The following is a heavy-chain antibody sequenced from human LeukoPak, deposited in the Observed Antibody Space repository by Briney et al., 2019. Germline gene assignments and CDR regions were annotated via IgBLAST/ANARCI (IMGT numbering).Heavy chain of an antibody. CDR2: IYWAGDK. CDR3: AHRRYDTSGYFSWYFDY. Sequence: SGPTLANPTQTLTHTCTFSEFSLCTRRPGVNWIHQLPGIALKGIAHIYWAGDKRYSPSLESSLTITKATLKYQVAPAMTDMDPVDTATYYCAHRRYDTSGYFSWYFDYWGQGNLGTVSS. D-gene: IGHD3-22*01. V-gene: IGHV2-5*02. J-gene: IGHJ4*02. CDR1: EFSLCTRRPG.